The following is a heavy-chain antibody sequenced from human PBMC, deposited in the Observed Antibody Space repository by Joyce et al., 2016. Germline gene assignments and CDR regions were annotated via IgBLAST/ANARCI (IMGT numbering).Heavy chain of an antibody. CDR2: INAGRGIT. CDR1: GYLFTTYP. Sequence: VQLVQSGAEVKTPGASVKASCKGSGYLFTTYPIHWVRQAPGQRLEWRGWINAGRGITKYADWFQGRVTITRDTSATTTYMELSSLRSEDTAVYYCTRVLTQKSHFDHWGQGTLVIVSS. J-gene: IGHJ4*02. CDR3: TRVLTQKSHFDH. V-gene: IGHV1-3*01.